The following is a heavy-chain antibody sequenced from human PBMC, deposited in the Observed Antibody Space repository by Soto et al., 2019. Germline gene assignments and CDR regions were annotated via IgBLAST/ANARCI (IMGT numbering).Heavy chain of an antibody. CDR2: IYRGGST. V-gene: IGHV3-53*04. CDR1: GFTVSSNY. J-gene: IGHJ6*03. Sequence: EVQLVESGGGLVQPGGSLRLSCAASGFTVSSNYMSWVRQAPGKGLEWVSVIYRGGSTYYADSVKGRFTISRHNSKNTLYLQMNSLRAEDTAVYYCARGRYCSSTSCYRYYYYYYMDVWGKGTTVTVSS. CDR3: ARGRYCSSTSCYRYYYYYYMDV. D-gene: IGHD2-2*01.